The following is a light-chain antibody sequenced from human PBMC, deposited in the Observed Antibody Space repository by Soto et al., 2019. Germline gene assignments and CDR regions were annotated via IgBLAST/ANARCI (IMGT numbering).Light chain of an antibody. Sequence: DIVMTQSPDSLAVSLGERATIHCKSSQSVFQSSTNKNYLAWYQQKPGQPPKLLIYWASTREFGVPDRFSGSGTGTDFTLTISSLQAEDVAVYYCRQYTAPPRTFGQGTRLEIK. CDR1: QSVFQSSTNKNY. CDR2: WAS. J-gene: IGKJ5*01. V-gene: IGKV4-1*01. CDR3: RQYTAPPRT.